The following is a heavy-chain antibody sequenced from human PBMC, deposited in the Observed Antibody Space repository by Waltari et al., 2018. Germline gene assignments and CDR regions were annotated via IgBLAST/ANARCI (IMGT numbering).Heavy chain of an antibody. D-gene: IGHD2-21*02. Sequence: QVQLQESGQGLVKPSETLSLTCTVSGGSVSTASYYWNWIRQPLGKGLEWIGYIVDSGSTNYNPSLKSRVTISVDTSKNRFSLELSSVTAADTAVYYCARVTYGGDHLLWFFETWGQGTLVTVSS. J-gene: IGHJ5*02. CDR2: IVDSGST. CDR1: GGSVSTASYY. V-gene: IGHV4-61*03. CDR3: ARVTYGGDHLLWFFET.